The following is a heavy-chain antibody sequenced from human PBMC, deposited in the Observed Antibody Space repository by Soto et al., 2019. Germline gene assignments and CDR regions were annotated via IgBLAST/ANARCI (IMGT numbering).Heavy chain of an antibody. D-gene: IGHD3-10*01. Sequence: PSETLSLTCTVSGGSISSYYWSWIRQPPGKGLEWIGYIYYSGSTNYNPSLKSRVTISVDTSKNQFSLKLSSVTAADTAVYYCARDLAWFGESTYYYYYMDVWGKGTTVTVSS. J-gene: IGHJ6*03. V-gene: IGHV4-59*01. CDR1: GGSISSYY. CDR3: ARDLAWFGESTYYYYYMDV. CDR2: IYYSGST.